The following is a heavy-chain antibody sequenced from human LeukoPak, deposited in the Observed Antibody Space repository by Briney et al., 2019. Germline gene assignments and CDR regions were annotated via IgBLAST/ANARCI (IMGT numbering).Heavy chain of an antibody. CDR2: MNPNSGNT. V-gene: IGHV1-8*01. D-gene: IGHD3-10*01. Sequence: ASVKVSCKASGYTFTNYDINWVRQATGQGLEWMGWMNPNSGNTGYAQNFQGRVTMTRNTSISTAYMELSSLRSEDTAVYYCARESYYGSGSYYGNWFDPWGQGTLVTVSS. CDR1: GYTFTNYD. J-gene: IGHJ5*02. CDR3: ARESYYGSGSYYGNWFDP.